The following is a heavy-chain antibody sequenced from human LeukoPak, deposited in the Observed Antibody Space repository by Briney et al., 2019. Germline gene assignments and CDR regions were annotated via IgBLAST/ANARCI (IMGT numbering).Heavy chain of an antibody. J-gene: IGHJ6*02. Sequence: GASVKVSCKASGGTFSSYAISWVRQAPGQGLEWMGRIIPILGIANYAQKFQGRVTITADKSTSTAYMELSSLRSEDTAVYYCASFPSSYYYYGMDVWGQGTTVTVSS. CDR2: IIPILGIA. V-gene: IGHV1-69*04. CDR1: GGTFSSYA. CDR3: ASFPSSYYYYGMDV.